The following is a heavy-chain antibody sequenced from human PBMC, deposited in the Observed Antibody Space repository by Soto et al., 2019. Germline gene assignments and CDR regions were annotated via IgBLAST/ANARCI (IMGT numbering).Heavy chain of an antibody. CDR3: ARGKASGYRFGPRNFFYYGLDV. CDR1: SASLGDPY. V-gene: IGHV4-34*01. Sequence: TSETLSLTCAVFSASLGDPYWAWIRQSPDKGLEWIGEVHPSGSTDYNPSPKSRLTWSLDTSKNQFSLKVASVTAADTAVYFCARGKASGYRFGPRNFFYYGLDVWGPGTTVTVAS. D-gene: IGHD5-18*01. J-gene: IGHJ6*02. CDR2: VHPSGST.